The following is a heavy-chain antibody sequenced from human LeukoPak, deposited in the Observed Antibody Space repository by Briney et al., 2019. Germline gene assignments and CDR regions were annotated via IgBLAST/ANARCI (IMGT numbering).Heavy chain of an antibody. CDR2: ISDSGGST. D-gene: IGHD2-8*01. Sequence: PGGSLRLSCAASGFTFSSYAMSWFRQAPGEALEWVSAISDSGGSTYEADAVKGRFAISRDNSKNTLYLQMNSLRAEDTAVYYWAKDTSIGRYCTNGVCSPFDYWGQGTLVTVSS. J-gene: IGHJ4*02. CDR1: GFTFSSYA. CDR3: AKDTSIGRYCTNGVCSPFDY. V-gene: IGHV3-23*01.